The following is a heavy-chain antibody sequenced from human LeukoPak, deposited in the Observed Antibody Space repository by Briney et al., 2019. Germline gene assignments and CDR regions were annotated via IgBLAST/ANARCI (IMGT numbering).Heavy chain of an antibody. CDR1: GGSISSYF. D-gene: IGHD3-22*01. CDR2: IYTSGCT. CDR3: ARAGDSSGYEYYFDY. Sequence: PSETLSLTCTVSGGSISSYFWTWIRQPAGKGLEWIGRIYTSGCTNYNPSLKSRVTMSVDTSKNQFSLKLSSVTAADTAVYYCARAGDSSGYEYYFDYWGQGTLVTVSS. J-gene: IGHJ4*02. V-gene: IGHV4-4*07.